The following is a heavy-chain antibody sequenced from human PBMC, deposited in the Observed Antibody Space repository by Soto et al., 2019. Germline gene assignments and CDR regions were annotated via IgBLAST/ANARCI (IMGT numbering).Heavy chain of an antibody. CDR2: IHSSGTT. CDR3: ARGSGWLTDY. CDR1: DVSSSNFF. D-gene: IGHD6-19*01. J-gene: IGHJ4*02. V-gene: IGHV4-59*08. Sequence: ETLSLTCTVSDVSSSNFFWKWFRQPPGKGLEWIGNIHSSGTTNYNPSLESRVTISLDTSNSQCSLKMNSVTAADTAVYYCARGSGWLTDYWGQGSQVTVSS.